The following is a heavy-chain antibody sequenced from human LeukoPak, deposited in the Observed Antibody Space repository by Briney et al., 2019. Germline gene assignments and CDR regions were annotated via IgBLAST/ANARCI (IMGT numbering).Heavy chain of an antibody. CDR3: VIGGTYGSGS. CDR1: GFPFANTW. V-gene: IGHV3-74*01. J-gene: IGHJ4*02. CDR2: ITGDGSSS. Sequence: GGSLRLSCAASGFPFANTWMYWVRQAPGKGLVWVSLITGDGSSSNYADSVKGRFTISRDNAKNTLYLQMHSLRAEDTAVYYCVIGGTYGSGSWGQGTLVTVSS. D-gene: IGHD3-10*01.